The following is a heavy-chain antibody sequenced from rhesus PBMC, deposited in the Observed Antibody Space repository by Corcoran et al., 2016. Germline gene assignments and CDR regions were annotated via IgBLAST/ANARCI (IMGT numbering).Heavy chain of an antibody. Sequence: QVQLQESGPGVVKPSETLSLTCAVSGGSISDSFRWSWIRQPPGRGLEWIGYIFGSRTSTNYNPSLKSRVTISKVTSKNQFSLMLNSVTAADTAVYYCAREAAGNVEYWGQGVLVTVSS. V-gene: IGHV4S10*01. D-gene: IGHD6-31*01. J-gene: IGHJ4*01. CDR2: IFGSRTST. CDR3: AREAAGNVEY. CDR1: GGSISDSFR.